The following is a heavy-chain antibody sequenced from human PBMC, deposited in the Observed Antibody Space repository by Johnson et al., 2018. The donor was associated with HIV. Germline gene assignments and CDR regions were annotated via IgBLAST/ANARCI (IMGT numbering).Heavy chain of an antibody. V-gene: IGHV3-15*01. CDR3: TAPIVGAIDAFDI. D-gene: IGHD1-26*01. Sequence: VQLVESGGGVVQPGRSLRLSCIASGFTFSTYGMHWVRQAPGKGLQWVGRIKSKIDGGTTDYAAPVKGRFSISRDDAKNTLYLQMNSLETEDTAVYYCTAPIVGAIDAFDIWGQGTKVTVSS. CDR2: IKSKIDGGTT. J-gene: IGHJ3*02. CDR1: GFTFSTYG.